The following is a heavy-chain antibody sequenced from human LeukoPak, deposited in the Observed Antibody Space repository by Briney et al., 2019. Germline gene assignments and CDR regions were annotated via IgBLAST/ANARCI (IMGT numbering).Heavy chain of an antibody. Sequence: GGSLRLSCAASGITFSSYEMNCVRQAPGKGLEWLSYISSSGSTIYFADSVKGRFTISRDNAKNSLYLQMNSLRAEDTAVYYCARFRLTVTTLDYWGRGTLVTVSS. CDR2: ISSSGSTI. D-gene: IGHD4-17*01. CDR1: GITFSSYE. V-gene: IGHV3-48*03. J-gene: IGHJ4*02. CDR3: ARFRLTVTTLDY.